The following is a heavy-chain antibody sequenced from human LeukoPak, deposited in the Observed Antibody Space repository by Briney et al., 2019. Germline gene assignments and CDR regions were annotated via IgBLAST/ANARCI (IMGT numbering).Heavy chain of an antibody. CDR2: ISLGGVNT. Sequence: GGSLRLSCAASGFTFSSYAMSWVRQAPGKGLEWVSAISLGGVNTYYADSVRGRFTVSRVNSKNTLYLQMNSLRVEDTAVYYCAKDKSPSIFGVVLTPIDYWGQGTLVTVSS. CDR1: GFTFSSYA. CDR3: AKDKSPSIFGVVLTPIDY. J-gene: IGHJ4*02. V-gene: IGHV3-23*01. D-gene: IGHD3-3*01.